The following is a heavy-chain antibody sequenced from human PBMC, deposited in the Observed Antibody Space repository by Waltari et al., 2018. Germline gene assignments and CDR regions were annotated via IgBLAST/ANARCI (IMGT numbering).Heavy chain of an antibody. D-gene: IGHD2-15*01. CDR3: ARAGGGYCSGGSCYFDY. CDR1: GGSISSGDYY. CDR2: IYYSGST. J-gene: IGHJ4*02. Sequence: QVQLQESGPGLVKPSQTLSLTCTVSGGSISSGDYYWSWIRQPPGKGLEWIGYIYYSGSTYYNPALKSRVTISVDTSKNQFSLKLSSVTAADTAVYYCARAGGGYCSGGSCYFDYWGQGTLVTVSS. V-gene: IGHV4-30-4*08.